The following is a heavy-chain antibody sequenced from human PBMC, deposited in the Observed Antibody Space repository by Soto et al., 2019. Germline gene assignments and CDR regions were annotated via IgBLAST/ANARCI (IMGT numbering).Heavy chain of an antibody. Sequence: GESLKISFKGSGYSVSNNWIHWVRQMPGKGLGQRGRMDPGDSVTTYNPSFQGHGTMSADNTINTSYLQRSSLKASDTAIYYCHSGGDGRGHHGFDILGPGTLVTVSS. V-gene: IGHV5-10-1*01. CDR2: MDPGDSVT. CDR3: HSGGDGRGHHGFDI. CDR1: GYSVSNNW. J-gene: IGHJ3*02. D-gene: IGHD3-10*01.